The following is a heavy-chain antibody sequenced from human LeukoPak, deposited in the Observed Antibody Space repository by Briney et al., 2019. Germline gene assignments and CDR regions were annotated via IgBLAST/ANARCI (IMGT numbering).Heavy chain of an antibody. CDR1: GFTFSSYW. V-gene: IGHV3-74*01. CDR2: IETDEGST. Sequence: SAGSLRLSCAASGFTFSSYWMHWVRQAPGKGLVWVSRIETDEGSTRYADAVKGRVTISRDNAKNTLYLQMNSLKAEDTAVYYCARDGSLPDYWGQGTLVTVSS. CDR3: ARDGSLPDY. J-gene: IGHJ4*02.